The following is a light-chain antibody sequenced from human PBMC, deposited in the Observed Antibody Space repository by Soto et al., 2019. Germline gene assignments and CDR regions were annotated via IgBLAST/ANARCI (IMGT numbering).Light chain of an antibody. CDR1: QSIDTH. J-gene: IGKJ1*01. Sequence: DIRMTQSPSSLSASVGDRVTIACRASQSIDTHLNWYQQPPGKAPNAMIYEASNLQSGVPSRFSCSGAGTECTRTISGLQPDDAATDYCQQTYSHTATFGQGTQVDIK. CDR2: EAS. CDR3: QQTYSHTAT. V-gene: IGKV1-39*01.